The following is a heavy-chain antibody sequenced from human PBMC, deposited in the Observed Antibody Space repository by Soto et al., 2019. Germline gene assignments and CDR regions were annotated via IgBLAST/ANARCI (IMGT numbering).Heavy chain of an antibody. CDR1: GYTFRRYG. Sequence: ASVKVSCKTSGYTFRRYGINWVRQAPEEGLDWVGWISGYNGDTDYAQKFHGRVTLTTDTSTRTAYLELRSLSSDDTAVYYCARLAAAGTGMRYWGQGTQVTVSS. D-gene: IGHD6-13*01. V-gene: IGHV1-18*01. CDR2: ISGYNGDT. CDR3: ARLAAAGTGMRY. J-gene: IGHJ4*02.